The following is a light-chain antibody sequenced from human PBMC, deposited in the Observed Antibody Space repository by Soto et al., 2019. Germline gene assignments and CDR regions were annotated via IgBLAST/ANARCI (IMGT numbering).Light chain of an antibody. CDR1: QDVRKY. CDR2: DAS. J-gene: IGKJ5*01. V-gene: IGKV1-33*01. Sequence: DIQMTQSPSSLSASVGDRVTITCQASQDVRKYLSWYQQKARKAPKLLIYDASNLETGVPSRFTGSGSETDFTLTISSLQPEDFATYFCQQSFSFPPTFGQGTRLENK. CDR3: QQSFSFPPT.